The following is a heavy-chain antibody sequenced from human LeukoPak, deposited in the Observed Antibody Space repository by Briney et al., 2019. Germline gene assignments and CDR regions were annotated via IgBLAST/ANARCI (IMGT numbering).Heavy chain of an antibody. CDR1: GYTFTSYY. Sequence: ASVKVSCKASGYTFTSYYMHWVRQAPGQGLEWMRIINTSGGSTSYAQKFQGRVTMTRDMSTSTVYMEVSSLRYDDTAVYYCARVDDSSGYALDYWGQGTLVTVSS. CDR3: ARVDDSSGYALDY. CDR2: INTSGGST. V-gene: IGHV1-46*01. J-gene: IGHJ4*02. D-gene: IGHD3-22*01.